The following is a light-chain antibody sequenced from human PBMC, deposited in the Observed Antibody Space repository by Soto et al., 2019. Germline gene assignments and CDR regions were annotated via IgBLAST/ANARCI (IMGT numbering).Light chain of an antibody. Sequence: EIVMTQSPATLSVSPGERATLSCRASQSVSSNLAWYQQKPGQAPRLLIYGASTRATGIPGRFSGSASGTEFTLTISSLQSEDFAVSYCQQYNNWPETFGQGTKVEI. CDR2: GAS. J-gene: IGKJ1*01. V-gene: IGKV3-15*01. CDR1: QSVSSN. CDR3: QQYNNWPET.